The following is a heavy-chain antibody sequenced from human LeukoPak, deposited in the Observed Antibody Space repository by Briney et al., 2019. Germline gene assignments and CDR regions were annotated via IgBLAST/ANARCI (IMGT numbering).Heavy chain of an antibody. Sequence: ASVKVSCKASGGTFSSYAISWVRQALGQGLEWMGGIIPIFGTANYAKKFQGRVTITADKSTSTAYMELSSLRSEDTAVYYCARSTNWNYEFDYWGQGTLVTVSS. CDR1: GGTFSSYA. V-gene: IGHV1-69*06. D-gene: IGHD1-7*01. CDR3: ARSTNWNYEFDY. CDR2: IIPIFGTA. J-gene: IGHJ4*02.